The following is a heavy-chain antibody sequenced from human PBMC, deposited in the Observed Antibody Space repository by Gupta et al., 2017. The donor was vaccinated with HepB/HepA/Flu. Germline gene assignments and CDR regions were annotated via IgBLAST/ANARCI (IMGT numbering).Heavy chain of an antibody. CDR2: ITSGGTT. CDR3: VKGRGDWWRWLDP. Sequence: EVQLVESGGGLVQPGGSLRLSCAVAGFTGSGFAVSNRYLSWVRQAPGKGLEWVSLITSGGTTYYADSVKGRFTISRDNSKSTLYLDMNSLRVEDTAAYYCVKGRGDWWRWLDPWGQGTLVSVSS. CDR1: GFTGSGFAVSNRY. V-gene: IGHV3-66*01. D-gene: IGHD2-15*01. J-gene: IGHJ5*02.